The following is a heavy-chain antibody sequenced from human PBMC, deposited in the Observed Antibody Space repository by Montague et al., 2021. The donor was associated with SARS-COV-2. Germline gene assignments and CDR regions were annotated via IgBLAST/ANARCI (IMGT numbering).Heavy chain of an antibody. CDR2: IYSGGSST. CDR1: GFTFNSYA. CDR3: AKTHRYYNRNFDY. V-gene: IGHV3-23*03. Sequence: SVRLSCAASGFTFNSYAMSWVRQAPGKGLEWVSIIYSGGSSTYYADSVKGRFTISRDNSKNTLYLQMNSMIAEDTAVYYCAKTHRYYNRNFDYWGQGTLVTVSS. J-gene: IGHJ4*02. D-gene: IGHD3-22*01.